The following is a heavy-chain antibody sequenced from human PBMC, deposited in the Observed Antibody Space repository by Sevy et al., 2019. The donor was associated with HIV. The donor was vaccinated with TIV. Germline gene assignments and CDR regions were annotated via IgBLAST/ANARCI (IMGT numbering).Heavy chain of an antibody. CDR2: ISSSSGTI. D-gene: IGHD7-27*01. CDR1: GFSFSSYS. Sequence: GGSLRLSCVTSGFSFSSYSMNWVRQAPGKGLEWVSYISSSSGTIRYADSVKGRFTIYRDNAKNSLFLQMNSLRAEDTAVYYCARDDHWAFDYWGQGALVTASS. CDR3: ARDDHWAFDY. V-gene: IGHV3-48*01. J-gene: IGHJ4*02.